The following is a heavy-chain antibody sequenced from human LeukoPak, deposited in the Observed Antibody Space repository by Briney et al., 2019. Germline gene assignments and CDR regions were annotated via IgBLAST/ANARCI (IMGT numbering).Heavy chain of an antibody. CDR1: GFAFNTYS. D-gene: IGHD1-26*01. CDR2: ISSSGSTI. J-gene: IGHJ4*02. CDR3: RAYFYYSGSYSGSDY. Sequence: EGSLRLSCAASGFAFNTYSMNWVRQAPGKGLEWVSYISSSGSTIYYADSVKGRFTISRDNAKNSLYLQMNSLRAEDTAVYYCRAYFYYSGSYSGSDYWGQGTLVTVSS. V-gene: IGHV3-48*04.